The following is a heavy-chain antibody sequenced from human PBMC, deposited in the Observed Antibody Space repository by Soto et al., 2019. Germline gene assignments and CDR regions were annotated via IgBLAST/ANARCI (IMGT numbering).Heavy chain of an antibody. Sequence: ESVLVSFKASGYTFTGYYMHWVRQAPGQGLEWMGWINPNSGGTNYAQKFQGRVTMTRDTSISTAYMELSRLRSDDTAVYYCARDRMVVTAMPFDYWGQGTLVTVSS. CDR1: GYTFTGYY. J-gene: IGHJ4*02. CDR3: ARDRMVVTAMPFDY. V-gene: IGHV1-2*02. CDR2: INPNSGGT. D-gene: IGHD2-21*02.